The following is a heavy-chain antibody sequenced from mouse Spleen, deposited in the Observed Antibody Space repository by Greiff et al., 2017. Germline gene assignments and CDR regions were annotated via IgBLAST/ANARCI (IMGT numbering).Heavy chain of an antibody. CDR1: GYSITSGYY. Sequence: DVKLQESGPGLVKPSQSLSLTCSVTGYSITSGYYWNWIRQFPGNKLEWMGYISYDGSNNYNPSLKNRISITRDTSKNQFFLKLNSVTTEDTATYYCARRGYGYVAYWGQGTLVTVSA. D-gene: IGHD1-2*01. CDR3: ARRGYGYVAY. J-gene: IGHJ3*01. CDR2: ISYDGSN. V-gene: IGHV3-6*01.